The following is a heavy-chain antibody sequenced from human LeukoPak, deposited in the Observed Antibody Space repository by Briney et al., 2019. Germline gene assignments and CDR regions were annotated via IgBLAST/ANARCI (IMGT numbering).Heavy chain of an antibody. Sequence: GGSLRLSCAASGFSFSSYGMTWVRQAPGKGLEWVSAISGSGGSTYYADSVKGRFTISRDNSKNTLYLQMNSLRAEDTAVYYCAKDSQLVPGYWGQGTLVTVSS. CDR2: ISGSGGST. D-gene: IGHD6-13*01. J-gene: IGHJ4*02. CDR3: AKDSQLVPGY. CDR1: GFSFSSYG. V-gene: IGHV3-23*01.